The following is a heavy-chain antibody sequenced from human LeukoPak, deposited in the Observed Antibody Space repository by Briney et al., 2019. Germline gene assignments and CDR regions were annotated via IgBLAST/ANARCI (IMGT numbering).Heavy chain of an antibody. V-gene: IGHV3-21*01. CDR2: ISSSSYI. CDR1: GFTFSSYS. D-gene: IGHD2-2*03. Sequence: GGSLRLSCAASGFTFSSYSMNWVRQAPGKGLEWVSSISSSSYIYYADSVKGRFTISRDNAKNSLYLQMNSLRAEDTAVYYCARDPDGYYFDYWGQGTLVTVSS. J-gene: IGHJ4*02. CDR3: ARDPDGYYFDY.